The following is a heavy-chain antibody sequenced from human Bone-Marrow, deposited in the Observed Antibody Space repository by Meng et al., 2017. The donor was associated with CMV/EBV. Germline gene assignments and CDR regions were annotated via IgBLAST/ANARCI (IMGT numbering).Heavy chain of an antibody. CDR2: INPNSGGT. D-gene: IGHD1-7*01. Sequence: GGSLRLSCKGSGYSFTSYWIGWVRQAPGQGLEWMGWINPNSGGTNYAQKFQGRVTMTRDTSISTAYMELSRLRSDDTAVYYCARAMYNWNYEDYWGQGTLVTVSS. J-gene: IGHJ4*02. CDR3: ARAMYNWNYEDY. V-gene: IGHV1-2*02. CDR1: GYSFTSYW.